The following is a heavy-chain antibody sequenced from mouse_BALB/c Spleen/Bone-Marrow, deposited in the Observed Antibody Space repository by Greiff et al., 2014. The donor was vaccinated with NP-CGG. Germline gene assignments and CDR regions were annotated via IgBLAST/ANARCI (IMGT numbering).Heavy chain of an antibody. Sequence: EVQLQESGAELVKPGASVKLSCTASGFNIKDTFMHWVKQRPEQGLEWIGRIDPANGDTKYDPKFQGKATITADTSSNTAYLQLSSLTSEDTAVYYCTKPSFYYGSSYWYFDVWGAGTTGTVSS. CDR1: GFNIKDTF. CDR2: IDPANGDT. CDR3: TKPSFYYGSSYWYFDV. J-gene: IGHJ1*01. D-gene: IGHD1-1*01. V-gene: IGHV14-3*02.